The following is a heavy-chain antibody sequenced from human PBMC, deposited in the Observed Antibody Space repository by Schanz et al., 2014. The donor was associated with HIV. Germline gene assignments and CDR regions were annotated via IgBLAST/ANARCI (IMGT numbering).Heavy chain of an antibody. Sequence: EVQLLESGGGLVQPGGSLRLSCAVSGFTITSYGMSWVRQAPGKGLEWVSTISAGVGTASYADSVKGRFTISRDNSKNTLYLQMKSLRAEDTAVYYCAKGWRGYSISSLVDYWGQGSLVTVSS. J-gene: IGHJ4*02. D-gene: IGHD6-6*01. CDR2: ISAGVGTA. CDR1: GFTITSYG. CDR3: AKGWRGYSISSLVDY. V-gene: IGHV3-23*01.